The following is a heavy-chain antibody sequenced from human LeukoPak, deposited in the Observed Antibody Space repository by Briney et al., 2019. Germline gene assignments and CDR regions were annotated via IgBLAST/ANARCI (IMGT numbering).Heavy chain of an antibody. V-gene: IGHV1-24*01. J-gene: IGHJ5*02. Sequence: ASVKVSCKVSGYTLTELSMHWVRQAPGKGLEWMGGFDPEDGETIYAQKFQGRVTMTEDTSTDTAYMELSSLRSEDTAVYYCAADSSGWSTPGWFDPWGQGTLVTVSS. CDR1: GYTLTELS. D-gene: IGHD6-19*01. CDR3: AADSSGWSTPGWFDP. CDR2: FDPEDGET.